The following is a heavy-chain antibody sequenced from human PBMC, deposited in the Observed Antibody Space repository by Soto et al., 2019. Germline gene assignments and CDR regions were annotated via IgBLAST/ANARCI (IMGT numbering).Heavy chain of an antibody. Sequence: PSETLSLTCTVSGGSISSSSYYWGWIRQPPGKGLEWIGSIYYSGSTYYNPSLKSRVTISVDTSKNQFSLKLSSVTAAGTAVYYCFLEWLSYYYYGMDVWGQGTTVTVSS. CDR1: GGSISSSSYY. CDR3: FLEWLSYYYYGMDV. CDR2: IYYSGST. D-gene: IGHD3-3*01. V-gene: IGHV4-39*01. J-gene: IGHJ6*02.